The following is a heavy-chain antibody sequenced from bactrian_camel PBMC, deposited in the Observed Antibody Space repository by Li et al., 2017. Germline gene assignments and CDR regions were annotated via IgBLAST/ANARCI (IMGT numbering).Heavy chain of an antibody. CDR1: VFIFLNCR. CDR3: AAGRTRVQCGKWDLYTD. D-gene: IGHD2*01. J-gene: IGHJ4*01. V-gene: IGHV3S55*01. CDR2: IDSDGST. Sequence: VQLVESGGGSVQAGESLKLSCLGSVFIFLNCRMTWYRRAPAKEREGVAAIDSDGSTLYADSVKGRFTISRDNAKNILYLQMSNLEPEDSAMYYCAAGRTRVQCGKWDLYTDWGQGTQVTVS.